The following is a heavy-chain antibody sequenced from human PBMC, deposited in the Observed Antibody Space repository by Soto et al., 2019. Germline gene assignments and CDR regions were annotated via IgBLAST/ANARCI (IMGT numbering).Heavy chain of an antibody. D-gene: IGHD1-7*01. Sequence: SETLSLTCTVSGGSISSYYWSWIRQPPGKGLEWIGYIYYSGSTNYNPSLKSRVTISVDTSKNQFSLKLSSVTAADTAVYYCARHYSDNWNYAPVYYYYYYMDVWGKGTTVTVSS. CDR3: ARHYSDNWNYAPVYYYYYYMDV. CDR2: IYYSGST. J-gene: IGHJ6*03. CDR1: GGSISSYY. V-gene: IGHV4-59*08.